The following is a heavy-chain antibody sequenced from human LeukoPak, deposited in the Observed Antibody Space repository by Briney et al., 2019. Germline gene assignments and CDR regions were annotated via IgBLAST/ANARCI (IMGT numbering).Heavy chain of an antibody. V-gene: IGHV4-39*07. D-gene: IGHD4-23*01. CDR1: GGSISSSGYY. CDR3: AISYGGNLVTVDY. Sequence: SETLSLNCSVSGGSISSSGYYWAWIRQPPGKGLEWIGNIYYSGNTYYNPSLKSRVTISVDTSKNQFSLKLSSVTAADTAVYYCAISYGGNLVTVDYWGQGTLVTVSS. CDR2: IYYSGNT. J-gene: IGHJ4*02.